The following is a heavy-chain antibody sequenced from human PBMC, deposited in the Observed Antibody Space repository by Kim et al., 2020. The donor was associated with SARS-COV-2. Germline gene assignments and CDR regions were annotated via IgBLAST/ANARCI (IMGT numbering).Heavy chain of an antibody. Sequence: GGSLRLSCAASGFSFSTYTMNWVRQTPGKGLEWVSCITSGSTYIYYADSVKGRFTISRDDARNSLFLQMNSLRADDTAVYYCVRDRGGVNKYRSSWYGVYWGQGTLVTVSS. V-gene: IGHV3-21*01. CDR1: GFSFSTYT. D-gene: IGHD6-13*01. CDR3: VRDRGGVNKYRSSWYGVY. J-gene: IGHJ4*02. CDR2: ITSGSTYI.